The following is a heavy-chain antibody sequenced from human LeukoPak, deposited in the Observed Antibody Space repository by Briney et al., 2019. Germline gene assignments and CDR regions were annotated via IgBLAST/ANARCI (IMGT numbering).Heavy chain of an antibody. Sequence: KTSETLSLTCTVSGGSISSYYWSWIRQPPGKGLEWIGYIYYSGSTNYNPSLKSRVTISVDTSKNQFSLKLSSVTAADTAVYYCARDSADDSSGYRWFDPWGQGTLVTVSS. D-gene: IGHD3-22*01. CDR1: GGSISSYY. J-gene: IGHJ5*02. CDR3: ARDSADDSSGYRWFDP. CDR2: IYYSGST. V-gene: IGHV4-59*01.